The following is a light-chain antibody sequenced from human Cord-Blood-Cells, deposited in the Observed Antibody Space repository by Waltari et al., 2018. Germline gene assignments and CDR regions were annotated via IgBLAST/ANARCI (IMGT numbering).Light chain of an antibody. J-gene: IGLJ3*02. Sequence: QSALTQPRPVSGSPGQSVTISCTGTSSDVGGYNYVSCYQQHPGKAPKLMISDVSKRPSGVPDRFSGSKSGNTASLTISGLQAEDEADYYCCSYAGSYTWVFGGGTKLTVL. CDR1: SSDVGGYNY. CDR3: CSYAGSYTWV. V-gene: IGLV2-11*01. CDR2: DVS.